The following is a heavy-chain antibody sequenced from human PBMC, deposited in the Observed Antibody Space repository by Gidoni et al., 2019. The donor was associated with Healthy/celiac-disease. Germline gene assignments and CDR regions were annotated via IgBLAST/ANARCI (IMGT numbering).Heavy chain of an antibody. CDR2: ISSSGSTI. CDR1: GFTFSDYY. Sequence: QVQRVEPGGGLVKPGGSLRLSCAAPGFTFSDYYMSWIRQAPGKVLEWVSYISSSGSTIYSADSVKGRFTISRDNAKNSLYLQMNSLSAEDTAVYYCARMQQQVHDYWGQGTLVTVSS. CDR3: ARMQQQVHDY. V-gene: IGHV3-11*01. D-gene: IGHD6-13*01. J-gene: IGHJ4*02.